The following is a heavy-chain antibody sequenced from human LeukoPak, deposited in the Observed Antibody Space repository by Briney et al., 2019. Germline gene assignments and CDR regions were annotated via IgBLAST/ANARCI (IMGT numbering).Heavy chain of an antibody. CDR3: AKSYFTYGSDAFDV. J-gene: IGHJ3*01. Sequence: GGSLRLSCAASGFTFSSYAMSWVRQAPGKGLEWVSAISGSGGSTNYADSARGRFAISRVNSKNTLSLQMNSLRAEDTAIYYCAKSYFTYGSDAFDVWGQGTMVIVSS. CDR1: GFTFSSYA. CDR2: ISGSGGST. D-gene: IGHD4-17*01. V-gene: IGHV3-23*01.